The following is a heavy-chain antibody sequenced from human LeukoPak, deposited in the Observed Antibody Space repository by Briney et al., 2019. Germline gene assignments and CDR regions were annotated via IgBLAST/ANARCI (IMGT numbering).Heavy chain of an antibody. D-gene: IGHD3-22*01. CDR2: ISSSSGYI. V-gene: IGHV3-21*01. Sequence: GGSLRLSCAASGFTFSTYTMNWVRQAPGKGLEWVSSISSSSGYIYYADSVKGRFTISRDNAKKLLSLHMNSLRAADTAVYYCARDLSSGYYYGDYWGQGTLVTVSS. CDR3: ARDLSSGYYYGDY. J-gene: IGHJ4*02. CDR1: GFTFSTYT.